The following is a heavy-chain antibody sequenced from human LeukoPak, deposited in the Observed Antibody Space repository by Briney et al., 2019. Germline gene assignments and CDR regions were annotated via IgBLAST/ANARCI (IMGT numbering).Heavy chain of an antibody. J-gene: IGHJ6*02. CDR3: AGDNSITIFGVVTFYGMDV. CDR2: IYTSGST. D-gene: IGHD3-3*01. Sequence: SETLSLTCTVSGGSISSYYWSWIRQPAGKGLEWIGRIYTSGSTNYNPSLKSRVTMSVDTSKNQFSLKLSSVTAADTAVYYCAGDNSITIFGVVTFYGMDVWGQGTTVTVSS. V-gene: IGHV4-4*07. CDR1: GGSISSYY.